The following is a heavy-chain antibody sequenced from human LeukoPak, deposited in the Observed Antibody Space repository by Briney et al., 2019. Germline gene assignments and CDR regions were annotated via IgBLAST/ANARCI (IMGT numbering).Heavy chain of an antibody. CDR3: ARDAGRCSYGWGGGYFDY. J-gene: IGHJ4*02. V-gene: IGHV3-30*04. CDR1: GFTFSSYA. D-gene: IGHD5-18*01. CDR2: ISYDGSNK. Sequence: PGGSLRLSCAASGFTFSSYAMHWVRQAPGKGLERVAVISYDGSNKYYADSAKGRFTISRDNSKNTLYLQMNSLRAEDTAVYFCARDAGRCSYGWGGGYFDYWGQGTLVTVSS.